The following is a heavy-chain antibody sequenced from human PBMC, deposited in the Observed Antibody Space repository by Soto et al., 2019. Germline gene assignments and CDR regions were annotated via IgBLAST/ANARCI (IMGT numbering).Heavy chain of an antibody. Sequence: EVQLVESGGGLVQPGGSLRLSCAASGFSFSDYSMTWVRQAPGKGLEWVADIKHDGSEKHYLDSVKGRFTISRDDARNSLYLHISRLRAEDTAVYYCARVGVAAPIDPWGQGTLVTVSS. CDR3: ARVGVAAPIDP. CDR2: IKHDGSEK. D-gene: IGHD6-6*01. CDR1: GFSFSDYS. V-gene: IGHV3-7*01. J-gene: IGHJ5*02.